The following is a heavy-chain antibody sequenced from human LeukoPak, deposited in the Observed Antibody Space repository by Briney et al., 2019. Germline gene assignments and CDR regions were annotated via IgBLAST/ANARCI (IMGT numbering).Heavy chain of an antibody. CDR1: GFTFSNYW. D-gene: IGHD6-19*01. CDR3: ARAFSSGWLDAFDI. CDR2: IKQDGSEK. V-gene: IGHV3-7*01. Sequence: SGGSLRLSCAASGFTFSNYWMNWVRQAPGKGLEWVANIKQDGSEKYYVDSVKGRFTISRDNAKNSLYLQMNSLRAEDTAVYYCARAFSSGWLDAFDIWGQGTMVTVSS. J-gene: IGHJ3*02.